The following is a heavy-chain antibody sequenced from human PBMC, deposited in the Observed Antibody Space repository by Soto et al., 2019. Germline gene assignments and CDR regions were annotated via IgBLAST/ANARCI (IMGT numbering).Heavy chain of an antibody. V-gene: IGHV1-18*01. CDR2: ISAYNGNT. CDR1: GYTFTSYG. J-gene: IGHJ6*02. Sequence: ASVKVFCKASGYTFTSYGISWVRQAPGQGLEWMGWISAYNGNTNYAQKLQGRVTMTTDTSTSTAYMELRSLRSDDTAVYYCARDQIAAAGIGGYYYGMDVWGQGTTVTVSS. D-gene: IGHD6-13*01. CDR3: ARDQIAAAGIGGYYYGMDV.